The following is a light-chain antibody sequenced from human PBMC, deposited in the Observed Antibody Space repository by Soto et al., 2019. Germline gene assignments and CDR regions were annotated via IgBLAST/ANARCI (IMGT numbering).Light chain of an antibody. CDR3: QQTYGTPQP. V-gene: IGKV1-39*01. J-gene: IGKJ5*01. CDR2: IAS. Sequence: DIQVTQSPSSLSASVGVRVTIPCRASQSISRHLNWYQQKPGKAPKLLINIASSLQSGVPSRFSGSGSGTDFTLTISNVQPEDFATYYCQQTYGTPQPFGQGTRLQIK. CDR1: QSISRH.